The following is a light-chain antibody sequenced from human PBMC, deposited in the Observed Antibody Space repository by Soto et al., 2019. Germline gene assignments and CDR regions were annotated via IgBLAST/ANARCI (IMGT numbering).Light chain of an antibody. J-gene: IGLJ3*02. CDR2: DTD. CDR3: LLSHTAPPVV. CDR1: TGAVTSGHY. Sequence: QAVVTQEPSLTVSPGGTVILTCGSSTGAVTSGHYPYWFQQKPGQAPRTLIYDTDNRHSWTPARFSGSLLGGKAALTLSGSPAEGEAGDYRLLSHTAPPVVFGGGTKLTVL. V-gene: IGLV7-46*01.